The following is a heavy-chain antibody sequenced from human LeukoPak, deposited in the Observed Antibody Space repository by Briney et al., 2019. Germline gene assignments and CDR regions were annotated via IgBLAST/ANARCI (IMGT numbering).Heavy chain of an antibody. CDR1: GYTFTSYD. J-gene: IGHJ6*02. CDR2: MNPNSGNT. CDR3: ARERAPILWQRMSYGMDV. Sequence: GASVKVSCTASGYTFTSYDINWVRQATGQGLEWMGWMNPNSGNTGYAQKFQGRVTMTRNTSISKAYMELSSLRSEDTAVYYCARERAPILWQRMSYGMDVWGQGTTVTVSS. D-gene: IGHD2/OR15-2a*01. V-gene: IGHV1-8*01.